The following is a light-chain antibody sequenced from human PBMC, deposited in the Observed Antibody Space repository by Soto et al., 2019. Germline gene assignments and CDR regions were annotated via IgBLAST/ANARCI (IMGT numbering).Light chain of an antibody. CDR2: GTS. Sequence: ETVLTQSPGTLSLSPGERVILSCRASQSVGRNYLAWFQQKSGQAPRLLLYGTSSMATGITDRFSGSGSGTDFTLTISRLEPEDFAVYYCQQYATSPITFGQGTRMEIK. J-gene: IGKJ5*01. V-gene: IGKV3-20*01. CDR1: QSVGRNY. CDR3: QQYATSPIT.